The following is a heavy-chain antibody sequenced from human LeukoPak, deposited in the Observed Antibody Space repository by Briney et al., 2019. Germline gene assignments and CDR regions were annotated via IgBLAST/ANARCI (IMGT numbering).Heavy chain of an antibody. CDR3: ARDACGGDCAYFDY. V-gene: IGHV4-59*01. D-gene: IGHD2-21*02. J-gene: IGHJ4*02. CDR2: IYYSGST. Sequence: SETLSLTCTVSGGSISSYYWSWIRQPPGKGLEWIGYIYYSGSTNYSPSLKSRVTISVDTSKNQFSLKLSSVTAADTAVHYCARDACGGDCAYFDYWGQGTLVTVSS. CDR1: GGSISSYY.